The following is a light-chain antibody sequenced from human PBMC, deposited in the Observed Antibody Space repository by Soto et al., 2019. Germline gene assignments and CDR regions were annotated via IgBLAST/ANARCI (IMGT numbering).Light chain of an antibody. V-gene: IGKV1-5*01. Sequence: DIQMTQSPSTLSASVGDRVTITCRASQSISSWLDWYQQKPGKAPKLLIYDASSLENEVPSRVSGSGSGTEFTRTISSLQADDFATYYCQQYNSYSQTFGQGTKVDIK. CDR1: QSISSW. CDR3: QQYNSYSQT. J-gene: IGKJ1*01. CDR2: DAS.